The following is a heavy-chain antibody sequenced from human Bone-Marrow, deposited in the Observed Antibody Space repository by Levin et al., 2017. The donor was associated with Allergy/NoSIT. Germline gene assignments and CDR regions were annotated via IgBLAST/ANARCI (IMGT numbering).Heavy chain of an antibody. V-gene: IGHV3-9*01. J-gene: IGHJ3*01. Sequence: SLKISCPGSEFTFGDYAMHWVRQPPGKGLEWVSGITWNGAAIDYADSVKGRFIISRDNAKDSLYLEMKSLRAEDTALYYCARKRTIAAAGFDVFDLWGQGTMVTVSS. CDR2: ITWNGAAI. CDR3: ARKRTIAAAGFDVFDL. D-gene: IGHD6-13*01. CDR1: EFTFGDYA.